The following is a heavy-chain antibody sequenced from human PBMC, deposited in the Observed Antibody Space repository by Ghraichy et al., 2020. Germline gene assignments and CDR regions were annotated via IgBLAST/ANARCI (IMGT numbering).Heavy chain of an antibody. D-gene: IGHD3-3*01. CDR2: FDPEDGET. CDR1: GYTLTELS. J-gene: IGHJ6*02. V-gene: IGHV1-24*01. CDR3: ATGRFWSGCCGMDV. Sequence: ASVKVSCKVSGYTLTELSMHWVRQAPGKGLEWMGGFDPEDGETIYAQKFQGRVTMTEDTSTDTAYMELSSLRSEDTAVYYCATGRFWSGCCGMDVWGQGTTVTVSS.